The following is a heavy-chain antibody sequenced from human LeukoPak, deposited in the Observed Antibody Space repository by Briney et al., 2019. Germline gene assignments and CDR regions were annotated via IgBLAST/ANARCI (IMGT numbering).Heavy chain of an antibody. J-gene: IGHJ3*02. CDR3: ARGRGLHYYDSSGFHSGAFDI. D-gene: IGHD3-22*01. Sequence: SETLSLTCTVSGGSISNYYWSWIRQPPGKGLEWIGYIYYSGSTNYNPSLESRVTISVDKSKNQFSLKLNSVTAADTAVYYCARGRGLHYYDSSGFHSGAFDIWGQGTMVTVSS. CDR1: GGSISNYY. CDR2: IYYSGST. V-gene: IGHV4-59*01.